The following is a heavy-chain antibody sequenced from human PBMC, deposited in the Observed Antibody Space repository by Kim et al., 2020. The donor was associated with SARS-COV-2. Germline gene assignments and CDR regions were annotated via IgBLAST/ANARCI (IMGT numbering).Heavy chain of an antibody. Sequence: SETLSLICTVSSGSMNSYYWSWIRQPPGKGLEWIGYIHPSGSTNYNPSLTSRFPIPVDTPNNQFSLKLSSLTAADTPLYYFPGLTIPVADIWFAPWVQG. CDR2: IHPSGST. CDR3: PGLTIPVADIWFAP. CDR1: SGSMNSYY. D-gene: IGHD6-19*01. J-gene: IGHJ5*02. V-gene: IGHV4-59*08.